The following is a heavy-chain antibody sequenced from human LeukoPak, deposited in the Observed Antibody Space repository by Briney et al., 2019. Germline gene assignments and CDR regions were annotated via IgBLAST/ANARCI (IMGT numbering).Heavy chain of an antibody. CDR2: ITTSSSYI. D-gene: IGHD2-2*01. CDR1: GFSFGSYD. Sequence: GGSLRLSCAASGFSFGSYDMNWVRQAPGKRLEWVSSITTSSSYIYYADPVKGRFTVSRHNAKNSLYLQMNSLRAEDTAVYYCASHIVVVTAIRYYAMDVWGQGTTVTVSS. CDR3: ASHIVVVTAIRYYAMDV. J-gene: IGHJ6*02. V-gene: IGHV3-21*01.